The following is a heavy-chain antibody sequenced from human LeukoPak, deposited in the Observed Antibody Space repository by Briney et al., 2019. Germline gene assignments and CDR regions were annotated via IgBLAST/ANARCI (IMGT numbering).Heavy chain of an antibody. CDR3: TTDRYGSGSYGDYYYYYGMDV. Sequence: GGSLRLSRAASGFTFSNAWMSWVRQAPGKGLEWVGRIKSKTDGGTRDYAAPVKGRFTISRDDSKNTLYLQMNSLKTEDTAVYYCTTDRYGSGSYGDYYYYYGMDVWGKGTTVTVSS. J-gene: IGHJ6*04. CDR2: IKSKTDGGTR. D-gene: IGHD3-10*01. CDR1: GFTFSNAW. V-gene: IGHV3-15*01.